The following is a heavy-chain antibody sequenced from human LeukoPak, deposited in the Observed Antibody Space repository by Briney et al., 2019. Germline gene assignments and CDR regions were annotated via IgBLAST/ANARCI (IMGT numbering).Heavy chain of an antibody. CDR1: GFTFNTYS. CDR2: LSFDGDEK. D-gene: IGHD1-7*01. V-gene: IGHV3-30-3*01. J-gene: IGHJ4*02. Sequence: GGSLRLSCVASGFTFNTYSMHWLRQAPGKGLEWVAVLSFDGDEKHYADSVKGRFTISRDNAKNSLYLQMNSLRAEDTAVYYCARSVAGTFYFDYWGQGTLVTVSS. CDR3: ARSVAGTFYFDY.